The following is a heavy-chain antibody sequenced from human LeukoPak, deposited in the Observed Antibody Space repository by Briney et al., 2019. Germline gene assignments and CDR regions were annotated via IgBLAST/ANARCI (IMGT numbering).Heavy chain of an antibody. CDR1: GFTFSSYA. CDR3: AREGSSSWFAGYYYYYYYMDV. D-gene: IGHD6-13*01. J-gene: IGHJ6*03. CDR2: ISYDGSNK. V-gene: IGHV3-30*04. Sequence: GGSLRLSCAASGFTFSSYAMHWVRQAPGKGLEWVAVISYDGSNKYYADSVKGRFTISRDNSKNTLYPQMNSLRAEDTAVYYCAREGSSSWFAGYYYYYYYMDVWGKGTTVTVSS.